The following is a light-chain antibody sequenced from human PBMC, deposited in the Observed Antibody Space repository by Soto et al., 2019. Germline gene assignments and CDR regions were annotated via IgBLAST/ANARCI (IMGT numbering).Light chain of an antibody. Sequence: QSALTQPPSASGSPGQSVTISCTGTSSDVGGYNFVSWYQQHPGTAPKLMISEVSRRPSGVPDRFSGSKSGNTASLTVSGLQAEDEAEYYCSSYAGRNTVVFGGGTQLTFL. CDR2: EVS. CDR3: SSYAGRNTVV. CDR1: SSDVGGYNF. V-gene: IGLV2-8*01. J-gene: IGLJ2*01.